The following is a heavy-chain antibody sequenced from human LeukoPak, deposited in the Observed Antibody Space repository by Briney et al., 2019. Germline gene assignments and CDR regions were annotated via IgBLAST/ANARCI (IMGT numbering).Heavy chain of an antibody. CDR1: GFTFSSYA. Sequence: GGSLRLSCAASGFTFSSYAMTWVRQAPGRGLEWVSGISDSGGGSYYADSVKGRFTISRENSKSMLYLQMNSLRAADTAVYYCAKHSGTRGWYNDYWGQGTLVTVSS. CDR3: AKHSGTRGWYNDY. CDR2: ISDSGGGS. D-gene: IGHD6-19*01. V-gene: IGHV3-23*01. J-gene: IGHJ4*02.